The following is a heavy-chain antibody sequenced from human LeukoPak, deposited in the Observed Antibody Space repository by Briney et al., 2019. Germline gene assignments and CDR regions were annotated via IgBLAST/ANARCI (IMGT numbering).Heavy chain of an antibody. CDR3: ARWHYDFWSGYYTGFDY. J-gene: IGHJ4*02. Sequence: GASVKVSCKASGYTFTSYGISWVRQAPGQGLEWMGWISAYNGNTNYAQKLQGRVTMTTDTSTSTAYMELRSLRSDDTAVYYCARWHYDFWSGYYTGFDYWGRGTLVTVSS. V-gene: IGHV1-18*01. D-gene: IGHD3-3*01. CDR2: ISAYNGNT. CDR1: GYTFTSYG.